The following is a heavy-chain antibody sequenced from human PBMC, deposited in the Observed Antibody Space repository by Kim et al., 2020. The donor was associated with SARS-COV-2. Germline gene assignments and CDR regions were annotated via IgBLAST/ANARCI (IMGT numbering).Heavy chain of an antibody. CDR3: ARFEVLNSICGADCPYYFDF. Sequence: GESLKISCKGFGYTFGNYWIAWVRQVPGKGLEWMGVINGGGSHARYSPSFQGQVTISADKSINTAYMQWSSLRAWDTAMYYCARFEVLNSICGADCPYYFDFWGQGTLVTVSS. J-gene: IGHJ4*02. CDR1: GYTFGNYW. V-gene: IGHV5-51*01. D-gene: IGHD2-21*02. CDR2: INGGGSHA.